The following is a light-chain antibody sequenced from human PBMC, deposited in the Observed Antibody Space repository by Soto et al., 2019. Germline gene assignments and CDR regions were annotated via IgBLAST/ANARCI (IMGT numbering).Light chain of an antibody. CDR1: QDISNY. CDR3: QQYDNLLPLT. J-gene: IGKJ4*01. Sequence: DIQMTQSPSSLSASVGDRVTITCQASQDISNYLNWYQQKPRKAPKLLIYGASNLETGVSSRFSGSGSATDFSFTIDSLQPEDFATYYCQQYDNLLPLTFGGGTTVEIK. V-gene: IGKV1-33*01. CDR2: GAS.